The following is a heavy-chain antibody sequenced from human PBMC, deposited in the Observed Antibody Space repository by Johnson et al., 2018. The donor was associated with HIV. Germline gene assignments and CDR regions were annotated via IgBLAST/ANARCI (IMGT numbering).Heavy chain of an antibody. V-gene: IGHV3-33*01. CDR3: ARSMRGAFDV. D-gene: IGHD3-10*01. Sequence: QVQLVESGGGVVQPGRSLRLSCAASGFTFSSYGMHWVRQAPGKGLEWVAGMWYDGSNKYYADSVKGRFTISRDNSKNTLYLQMNSLRAEDTAVYYCARSMRGAFDVWGQGTMVTVSS. CDR2: MWYDGSNK. J-gene: IGHJ3*01. CDR1: GFTFSSYG.